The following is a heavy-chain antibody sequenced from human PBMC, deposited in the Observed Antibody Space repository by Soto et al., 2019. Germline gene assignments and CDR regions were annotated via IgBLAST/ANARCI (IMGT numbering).Heavy chain of an antibody. V-gene: IGHV4-4*02. D-gene: IGHD3-3*01. Sequence: SETLSLTCAVSSGSISSINWWSWVRQPPGKGLEWIGEIYHSGSTNYNPSLKSRVTISVDKSKNQFSLKLSSVTAADTAVYYCARSHSKITIFGVVISSRLYFDYWGQGTLVTVSS. J-gene: IGHJ4*02. CDR2: IYHSGST. CDR3: ARSHSKITIFGVVISSRLYFDY. CDR1: SGSISSINW.